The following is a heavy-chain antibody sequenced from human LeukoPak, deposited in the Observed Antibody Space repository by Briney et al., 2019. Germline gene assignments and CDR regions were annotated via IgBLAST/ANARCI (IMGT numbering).Heavy chain of an antibody. V-gene: IGHV3-30*18. Sequence: GGSLRLSCAASGFTFSSFGMHWVRQAPGKGLEWVAVLSYDGSNRYYADSVKGRFTISRDNSKNTLYLQMNSLRAEDTAVYYCAKDASTVTLHADYWGQGILVTVSS. CDR3: AKDASTVTLHADY. CDR1: GFTFSSFG. CDR2: LSYDGSNR. J-gene: IGHJ4*02. D-gene: IGHD4-17*01.